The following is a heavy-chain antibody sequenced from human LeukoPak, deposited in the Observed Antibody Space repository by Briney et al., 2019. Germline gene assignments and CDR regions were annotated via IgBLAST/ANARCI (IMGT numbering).Heavy chain of an antibody. V-gene: IGHV3-7*01. CDR1: GFTFSRHW. J-gene: IGHJ4*02. Sequence: GGSLRLSCATSGFTFSRHWMSWVRQAPGKGPEWVANIKQDGSERYYVDSVKGRFTISRDNAKNSLYLQMNSLRAEDTAVYYCARENWSTADYWGQGTLVTVSS. CDR2: IKQDGSER. CDR3: ARENWSTADY. D-gene: IGHD3-3*01.